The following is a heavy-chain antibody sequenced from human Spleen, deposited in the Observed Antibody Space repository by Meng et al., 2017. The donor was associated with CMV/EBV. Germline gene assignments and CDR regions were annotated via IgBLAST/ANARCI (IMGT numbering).Heavy chain of an antibody. CDR1: GYAFTGYY. J-gene: IGHJ5*02. Sequence: KASGYAFTGYYSHWVRQGHGQGLEWMGWINPNSGGTHYARKCQDRVTVTRDTSISTVYLDLSRLRSDDTAVYYCASDYHYDGSGLSPWGQGTLVTVSS. CDR3: ASDYHYDGSGLSP. D-gene: IGHD3-22*01. V-gene: IGHV1-2*02. CDR2: INPNSGGT.